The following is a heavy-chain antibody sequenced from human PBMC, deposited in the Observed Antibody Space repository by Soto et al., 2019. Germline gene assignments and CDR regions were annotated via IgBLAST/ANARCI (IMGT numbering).Heavy chain of an antibody. CDR3: ARGYDFVWGSYRSDAFDI. V-gene: IGHV1-3*01. J-gene: IGHJ3*02. D-gene: IGHD3-16*02. Sequence: QVQLVQSGAEVKKPGASVKVSCKASGYTFTNNAIHWVRQAPGQRLEWLGWLNAGNSNREYSLKFQGRIIMTKDTSASTAYMELSSLRSEDTAVYYCARGYDFVWGSYRSDAFDIWGQGTMVTVSS. CDR2: LNAGNSNR. CDR1: GYTFTNNA.